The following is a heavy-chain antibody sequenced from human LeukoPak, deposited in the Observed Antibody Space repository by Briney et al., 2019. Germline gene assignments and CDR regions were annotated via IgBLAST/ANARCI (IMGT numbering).Heavy chain of an antibody. D-gene: IGHD1-7*01. J-gene: IGHJ3*02. CDR1: GGSISSGSYY. V-gene: IGHV4-61*02. CDR2: IYTSGST. CDR3: ASGITGTTAAFDI. Sequence: SQTLSLTCTVSGGSISSGSYYWSWIRQPAGKGLEWIGRIYTSGSTNYNPSLKSRVTISVDTSKNQFSLKLSSVTAADTAVYCCASGITGTTAAFDIWGQGTMVTVSS.